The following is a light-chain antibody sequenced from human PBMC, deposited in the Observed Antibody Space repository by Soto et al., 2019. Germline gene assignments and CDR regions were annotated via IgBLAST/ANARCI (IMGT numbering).Light chain of an antibody. Sequence: EMVLTQSPATLSLSPGERATLSCRASQSVSSYLAWYQQKPGQAPMLLIYDASNRSTGIPATFSGSGSCADFTLTIISLEPEDFAVYYCQERSNWPSGTFGQGTKVEIK. V-gene: IGKV3-11*01. CDR3: QERSNWPSGT. J-gene: IGKJ1*01. CDR1: QSVSSY. CDR2: DAS.